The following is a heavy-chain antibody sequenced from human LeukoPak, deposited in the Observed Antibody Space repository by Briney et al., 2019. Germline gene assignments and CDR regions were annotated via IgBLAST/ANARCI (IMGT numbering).Heavy chain of an antibody. CDR1: GGSISSGGYY. V-gene: IGHV4-31*03. CDR2: IYYSGST. J-gene: IGHJ4*02. Sequence: PSQTLSLTCTVSGGSISSGGYYWSWIRHHPGKGLEGIGYIYYSGSTYYNPSLKSRVTISVDTSKNQFSLKLSSVTAADTAVYYCARGAEDTAWGYFDYWGQGTLVTVSS. CDR3: ARGAEDTAWGYFDY. D-gene: IGHD5-18*01.